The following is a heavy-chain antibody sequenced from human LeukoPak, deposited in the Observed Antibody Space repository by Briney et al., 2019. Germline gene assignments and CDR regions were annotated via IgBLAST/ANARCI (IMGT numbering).Heavy chain of an antibody. J-gene: IGHJ6*02. V-gene: IGHV4-39*07. CDR1: GGSISSSSYY. CDR3: ARDGPYCSSTSCRYNYYYGMDV. CDR2: IYYSGST. Sequence: SQTLSLTCTVSGGSISSSSYYWGWIRQPPGKGLEWIGSIYYSGSTNYNPSLKSRVTMSVDTSKNQFSLKLSSVTAADTAVYYCARDGPYCSSTSCRYNYYYGMDVWGQGTTVTVSS. D-gene: IGHD2-2*01.